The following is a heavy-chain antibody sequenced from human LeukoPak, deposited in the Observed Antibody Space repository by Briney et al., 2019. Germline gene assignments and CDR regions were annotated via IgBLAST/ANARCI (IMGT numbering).Heavy chain of an antibody. Sequence: PGGSLRLSCAASGFTFSNAWMSWVRQAPGKGLEWVSAISGSGGSTYYADSVKGRFTISRDNSKNTLYLQMNSLRAEDTAVYYCAKLLVTAVDYWGQGTLVTVSS. CDR1: GFTFSNAW. CDR3: AKLLVTAVDY. V-gene: IGHV3-23*01. D-gene: IGHD2-21*02. J-gene: IGHJ4*02. CDR2: ISGSGGST.